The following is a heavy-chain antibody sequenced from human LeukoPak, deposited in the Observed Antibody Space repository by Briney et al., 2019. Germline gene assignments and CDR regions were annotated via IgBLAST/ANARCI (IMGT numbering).Heavy chain of an antibody. CDR1: GGTSSSYA. D-gene: IGHD3-10*01. CDR2: IIPIFGTA. J-gene: IGHJ5*02. CDR3: ARVCSPLLWFGELSP. Sequence: GASVKVSCKASGGTSSSYAISWVRQAPGQGLEWMGEIIPIFGTANYAQKFQGRVTITADESTSTAYMELSSLRSEDTAVYYCARVCSPLLWFGELSPWGQGTLVTVSS. V-gene: IGHV1-69*13.